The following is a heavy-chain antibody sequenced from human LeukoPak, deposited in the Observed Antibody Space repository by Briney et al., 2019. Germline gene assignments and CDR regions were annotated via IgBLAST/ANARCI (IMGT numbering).Heavy chain of an antibody. CDR3: ARDWGSIKVITDY. CDR2: INPSGGST. Sequence: ASVKVSCKASGYTFTSCFIHWVRQAPGQGLEWMGVINPSGGSTSYAQKFQGRVTMTRDTSTSTAYMELRSLRSDDTAVYYCARDWGSIKVITDYWGQGTLVTVSS. CDR1: GYTFTSCF. J-gene: IGHJ4*02. V-gene: IGHV1-46*01. D-gene: IGHD3-16*01.